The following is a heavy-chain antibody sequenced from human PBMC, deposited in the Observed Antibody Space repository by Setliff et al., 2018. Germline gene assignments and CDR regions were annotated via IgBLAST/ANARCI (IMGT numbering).Heavy chain of an antibody. CDR3: AKDPNGDFVGAFDP. D-gene: IGHD2-21*02. CDR1: GFTFSHFA. CDR2: IGAGGDYT. Sequence: QPGGSLRLSCAASGFTFSHFAVTWVRQSPGRGLEWVASIGAGGDYTKYADSVRGRFTISRDNSKNTIYLQMNSLRAEDTAKYYCAKDPNGDFVGAFDPWGRGTLVTV. J-gene: IGHJ5*02. V-gene: IGHV3-23*01.